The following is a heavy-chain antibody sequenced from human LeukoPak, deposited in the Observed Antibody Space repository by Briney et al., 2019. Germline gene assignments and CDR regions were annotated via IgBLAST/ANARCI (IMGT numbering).Heavy chain of an antibody. CDR2: MIPIFGTA. Sequence: SVKVSCKASGGTFSSYAISWVRHAPGQGLELMGGMIPIFGTANYAQKFQGRVTITTDESTSTAYMELSSLRSEDTAVYYCARDQGLYYFDYWGQGTLVTVSS. CDR3: ARDQGLYYFDY. D-gene: IGHD3/OR15-3a*01. J-gene: IGHJ4*02. CDR1: GGTFSSYA. V-gene: IGHV1-69*05.